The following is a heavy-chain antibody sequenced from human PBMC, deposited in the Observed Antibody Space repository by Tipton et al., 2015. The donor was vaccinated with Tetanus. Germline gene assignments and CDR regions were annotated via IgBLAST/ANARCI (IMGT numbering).Heavy chain of an antibody. D-gene: IGHD2-2*01. CDR1: GFIFNSYG. Sequence: SLRLSCATSGFIFNSYGIHWVRQAPGKGLEWVAVTWSHGGNIYYADSVKGRCAVSRDNSKNTVYLQMNSLSAEDTAVYYCARGTWGDYCSSATCYPFDYWGQVTLVAVSS. CDR2: TWSHGGNI. J-gene: IGHJ4*02. V-gene: IGHV3-33*01. CDR3: ARGTWGDYCSSATCYPFDY.